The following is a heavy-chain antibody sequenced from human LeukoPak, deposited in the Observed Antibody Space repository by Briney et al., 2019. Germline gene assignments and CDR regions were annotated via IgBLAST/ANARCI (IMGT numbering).Heavy chain of an antibody. CDR3: AKDSSSWHYYYYGMDV. V-gene: IGHV3-9*01. Sequence: GRSLRLSCAASGFTFDDYAMHWDRQAPGKGLEWVSGISWNSGSIGYADSVEGRFTISRDNAKNSLYLQMNSLRAEDTALYYCAKDSSSWHYYYYGMDVWGQGTTVTVSS. CDR2: ISWNSGSI. J-gene: IGHJ6*02. D-gene: IGHD6-13*01. CDR1: GFTFDDYA.